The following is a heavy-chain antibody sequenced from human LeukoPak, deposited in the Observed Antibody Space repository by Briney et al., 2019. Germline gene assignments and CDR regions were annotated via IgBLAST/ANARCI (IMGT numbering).Heavy chain of an antibody. J-gene: IGHJ4*02. CDR3: ARGHHYYDSSAYYY. V-gene: IGHV3-74*01. CDR1: GFTFISYW. Sequence: GGSLRLSCAASGFTFISYWMHWVRQAPGKGLVWVSRINSDGSTTSYAASVKGRFTISRDTAKNTLYLQVNSLRAEDTAVYYCARGHHYYDSSAYYYWGQGTLVTVSS. D-gene: IGHD3-22*01. CDR2: INSDGSTT.